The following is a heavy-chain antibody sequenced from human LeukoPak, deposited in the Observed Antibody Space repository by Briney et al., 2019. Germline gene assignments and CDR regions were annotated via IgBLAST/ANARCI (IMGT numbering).Heavy chain of an antibody. V-gene: IGHV3-7*04. J-gene: IGHJ6*02. D-gene: IGHD2-2*02. CDR2: IKQDGGDK. Sequence: GGSLRLSCAASGLTLSRYWMTWVRQAPGKGLEWVAKIKQDGGDKYYVDSVRGRFTISRDNAKDSLYLQMNSLRAEDTGVYYCATDSYNAMDVWGQGTTVTVSS. CDR1: GLTLSRYW. CDR3: ATDSYNAMDV.